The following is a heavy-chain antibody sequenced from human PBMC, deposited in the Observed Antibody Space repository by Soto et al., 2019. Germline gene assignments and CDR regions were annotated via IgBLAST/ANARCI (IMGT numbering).Heavy chain of an antibody. CDR2: IKQDGSEK. Sequence: GGSLRLSCAASGFTFSSYWMSWVRQAPGKGLEWVANIKQDGSEKYYVDSVKGRFTISRDNAKNSLYLQMNSLRAEDTAVYYCATDRGSSSWAGLGYYYYGMDVWGQGTTVTSP. J-gene: IGHJ6*02. V-gene: IGHV3-7*03. CDR1: GFTFSSYW. CDR3: ATDRGSSSWAGLGYYYYGMDV. D-gene: IGHD6-13*01.